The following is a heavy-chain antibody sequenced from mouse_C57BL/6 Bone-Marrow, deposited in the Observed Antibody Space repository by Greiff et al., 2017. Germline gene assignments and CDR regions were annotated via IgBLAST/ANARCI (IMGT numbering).Heavy chain of an antibody. V-gene: IGHV1-26*01. Sequence: EVQLQQSGPELVKPGASVKISCKASGYTFTDYYMNWVKQSHGKSLEWIGDINPNNGGTSYNQKFKGKATLTVDKSSSTAYMELRSLTSEDSAVYYCAREGSYGLYYFDYWGQGTLSQSPQ. CDR2: INPNNGGT. CDR1: GYTFTDYY. CDR3: AREGSYGLYYFDY. J-gene: IGHJ2*01. D-gene: IGHD1-1*01.